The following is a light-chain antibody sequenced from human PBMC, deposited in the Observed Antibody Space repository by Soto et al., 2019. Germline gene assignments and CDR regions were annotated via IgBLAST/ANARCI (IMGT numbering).Light chain of an antibody. V-gene: IGLV1-40*01. Sequence: QSVLTQPPSVSGAPGQRVTISCTGSSSNIGAGYDVHWYQQLPGAAPKLLIYGNSNRPSGVPDRFSGSKSGPSASLAITGLQAEDEADYHCQSYDSSLSGRYVFGTGTKGTVL. CDR1: SSNIGAGYD. J-gene: IGLJ1*01. CDR3: QSYDSSLSGRYV. CDR2: GNS.